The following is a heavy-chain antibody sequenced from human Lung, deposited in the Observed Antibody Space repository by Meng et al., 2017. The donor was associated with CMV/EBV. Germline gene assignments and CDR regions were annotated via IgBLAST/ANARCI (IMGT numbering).Heavy chain of an antibody. CDR2: MYSGGSST. J-gene: IGHJ4*02. V-gene: IGHV3-23*03. CDR1: GFTFSRYG. D-gene: IGHD2-2*01. CDR3: AKCSSTSCRYFDY. Sequence: GESLKISCAASGFTFSRYGMSWVRQAPGKGLEWVSVMYSGGSSTFYADSVQGRFTISRDESKNTLYLQMNSLRAEDTALYYCAKCSSTSCRYFDYWGQG.